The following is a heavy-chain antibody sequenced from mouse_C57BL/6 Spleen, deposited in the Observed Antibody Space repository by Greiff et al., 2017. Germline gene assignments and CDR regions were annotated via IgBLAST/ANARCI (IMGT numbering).Heavy chain of an antibody. CDR1: GFTFSDYG. J-gene: IGHJ3*01. CDR3: AREGVYGPAWFAY. D-gene: IGHD1-2*01. CDR2: ISSGSSTI. V-gene: IGHV5-17*01. Sequence: EVKLMESGGGLVKPGASLKLSCAASGFTFSDYGMHWVRQAPEKGLEWVAYISSGSSTIYYADKVKGRFTISRDNAKNTLFLQMTSLRSEDTAMYYCAREGVYGPAWFAYWGQGTLVTVSA.